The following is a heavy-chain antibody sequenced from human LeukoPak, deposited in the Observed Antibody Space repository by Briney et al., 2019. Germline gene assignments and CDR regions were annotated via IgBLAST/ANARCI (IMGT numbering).Heavy chain of an antibody. V-gene: IGHV4-4*07. CDR2: VDTSGST. CDR1: GGSISSFY. D-gene: IGHD3-16*01. Sequence: SETLSLTCTVSGGSISSFYWSWVRQSAGKGLEWIGRVDTSGSTHYNPSLGSRVTMSLDTSKNQFSLNLRSVNVADTAVYFLARGLWGASYYMDVWGKGTTVTVSS. CDR3: ARGLWGASYYMDV. J-gene: IGHJ6*03.